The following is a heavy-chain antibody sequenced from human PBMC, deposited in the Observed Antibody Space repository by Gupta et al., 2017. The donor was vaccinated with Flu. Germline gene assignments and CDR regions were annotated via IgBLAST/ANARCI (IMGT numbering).Heavy chain of an antibody. J-gene: IGHJ6*03. CDR2: IYYSGST. CDR3: ARHKWELSWENYYYYMDV. V-gene: IGHV4-59*08. D-gene: IGHD1-26*01. Sequence: PPGKGLEWIGYIYYSGSTNYNPSLKSRVTISVDTSKNQFSLKLSSVTAADTAVYYCARHKWELSWENYYYYMDVWGKGTTVTVYS.